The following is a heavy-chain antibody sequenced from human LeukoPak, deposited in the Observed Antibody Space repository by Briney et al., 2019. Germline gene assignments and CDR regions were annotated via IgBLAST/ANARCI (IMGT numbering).Heavy chain of an antibody. Sequence: SETLSLTCTVSGDSISSSSSYWGWIRQPPGKGLEWIRSIYYSGSTYYNPSLKSRVTISVDTSKNQFSLKLSSVTAADTAVYYCARPQPRKNSSGWYGRKDAFDIWGQGTMVTVSS. D-gene: IGHD6-19*01. J-gene: IGHJ3*02. CDR3: ARPQPRKNSSGWYGRKDAFDI. V-gene: IGHV4-39*01. CDR1: GDSISSSSSY. CDR2: IYYSGST.